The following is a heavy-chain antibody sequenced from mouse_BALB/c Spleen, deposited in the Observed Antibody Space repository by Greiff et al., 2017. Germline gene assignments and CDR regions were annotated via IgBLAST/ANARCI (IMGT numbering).Heavy chain of an antibody. CDR3: ARSGYYWAMDY. CDR2: IDPANGNT. D-gene: IGHD3-1*01. Sequence: VHVKQSGAGLVKPGASVKLSCTASGFNIKDTYMHWVKQTPEQGLEWIGRIDPANGNTKYDPKFQGKATITADTASNTAYLQLSSLTSEDTAVYYCARSGYYWAMDYWGQGTSVTVSS. V-gene: IGHV14-3*02. J-gene: IGHJ4*01. CDR1: GFNIKDTY.